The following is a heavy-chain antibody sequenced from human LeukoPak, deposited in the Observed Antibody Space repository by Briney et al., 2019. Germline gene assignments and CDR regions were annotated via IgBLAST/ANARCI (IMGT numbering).Heavy chain of an antibody. J-gene: IGHJ4*02. V-gene: IGHV3-30*03. CDR1: GFTFNSYG. Sequence: PGGSLRLSCVASGFTFNSYGMHWVRQSPGKGLERVAVISYDEVTKHYIDSVKGRFTISRDNSKNTVYLEMNSLRLEDTAVYYCVYCSGGNCYYTVRGWTYWGQGTLVTVSS. D-gene: IGHD2-15*01. CDR2: ISYDEVTK. CDR3: VYCSGGNCYYTVRGWTY.